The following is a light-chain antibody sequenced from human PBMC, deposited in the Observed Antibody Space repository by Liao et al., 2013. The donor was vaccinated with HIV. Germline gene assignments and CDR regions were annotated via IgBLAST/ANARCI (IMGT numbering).Light chain of an antibody. CDR1: KLGDKY. V-gene: IGLV3-1*01. CDR3: QAWDSTSYVV. CDR2: QDV. Sequence: SYELTQPPSVSESPGQTAIITCSGEKLGDKYVRWYQQKPGQSPVLVIYQDVQRPSGIPERFSGSNFGNTATLTISGTQAVDEADYYCQAWDSTSYVVFGGGTKLTVL. J-gene: IGLJ2*01.